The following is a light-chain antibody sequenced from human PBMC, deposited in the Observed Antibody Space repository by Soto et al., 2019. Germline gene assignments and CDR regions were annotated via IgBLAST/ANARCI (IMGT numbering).Light chain of an antibody. CDR2: GAS. CDR1: QNISSN. Sequence: EIVMTQSPATLSVSPGERATLSCRASQNISSNLAWYQQKPGQAPRVLIDGASTRATGIPARFSGSGSGTEFTLTIRSLQSEDFAVYYCQQYNNGLWTFGQGTKVEIK. V-gene: IGKV3-15*01. J-gene: IGKJ1*01. CDR3: QQYNNGLWT.